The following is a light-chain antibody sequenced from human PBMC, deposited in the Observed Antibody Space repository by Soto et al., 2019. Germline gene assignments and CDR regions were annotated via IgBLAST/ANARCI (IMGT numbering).Light chain of an antibody. CDR2: DVT. J-gene: IGLJ1*01. CDR1: SSDVGNNNY. V-gene: IGLV2-14*01. Sequence: QSALTQPASVSGSPGQSITISCTGTSSDVGNNNYVSWYQQNPGKAPKVMICDVTNRPSGVSNRFSGSKSGNTASLTISGLQAEDEADYYCSSFTVSSYVFGTGTKLTVL. CDR3: SSFTVSSYV.